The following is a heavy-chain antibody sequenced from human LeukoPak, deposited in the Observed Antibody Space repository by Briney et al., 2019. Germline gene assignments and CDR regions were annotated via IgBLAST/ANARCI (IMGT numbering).Heavy chain of an antibody. V-gene: IGHV3-15*01. J-gene: IGHJ4*02. D-gene: IGHD5-18*01. CDR3: TTDLWIQLWSYFDY. Sequence: GSLRLSCAASGFTFSNAWMSWVRQAPGKGLEWVGRIKSKTDGGTTDYAAPVKGRFTISRDDSKNTLYLQMNSLKTEDTAVYYCTTDLWIQLWSYFDYWGQGTLVTVSS. CDR2: IKSKTDGGTT. CDR1: GFTFSNAW.